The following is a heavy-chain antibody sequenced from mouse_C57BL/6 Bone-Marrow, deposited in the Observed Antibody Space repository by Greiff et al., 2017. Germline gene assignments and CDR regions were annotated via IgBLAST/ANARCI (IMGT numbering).Heavy chain of an antibody. CDR2: ISDGGSYT. D-gene: IGHD3-3*01. V-gene: IGHV5-4*03. J-gene: IGHJ2*01. CDR3: ARRGLRVYFDY. CDR1: GFTFSSYA. Sequence: EVKLQESGGGLVKPGGSLKLSCAASGFTFSSYAMSWVRQTPEKRLAWVATISDGGSYTYYPDNVKGRFTISRDNAKNNLYLQMSHLKSEDTAMYYCARRGLRVYFDYWGQGTTLTVSS.